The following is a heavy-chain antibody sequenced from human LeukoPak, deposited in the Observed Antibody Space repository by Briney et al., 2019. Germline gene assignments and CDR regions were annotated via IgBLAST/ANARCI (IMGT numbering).Heavy chain of an antibody. CDR1: GYSFTSYW. CDR2: IYPGDSDT. V-gene: IGHV5-51*01. Sequence: GESLKISCKGSGYSFTSYWIGWVRQMPGKGLEWMGIIYPGDSDTRYSPSFQGQVTISADKSISTAYLQWSSLKASDTAMYYCARFGCSSTSCYNAYYYYMDVWGKGTTVIVSS. D-gene: IGHD2-2*02. J-gene: IGHJ6*03. CDR3: ARFGCSSTSCYNAYYYYMDV.